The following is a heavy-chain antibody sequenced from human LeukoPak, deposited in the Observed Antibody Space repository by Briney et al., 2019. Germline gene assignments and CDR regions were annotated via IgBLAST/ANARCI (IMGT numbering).Heavy chain of an antibody. Sequence: GGSLRLSCAASGFTFSSYSMNWVRQAPGKGLEWLSYISSSSSTIYYADSVKGRFTISRDNAKNSLYLQMNSLRAEDTAVYYCARDSLVSNYFDYWGQGTLVTVSS. CDR1: GFTFSSYS. D-gene: IGHD3-16*02. V-gene: IGHV3-48*04. CDR2: ISSSSSTI. CDR3: ARDSLVSNYFDY. J-gene: IGHJ4*02.